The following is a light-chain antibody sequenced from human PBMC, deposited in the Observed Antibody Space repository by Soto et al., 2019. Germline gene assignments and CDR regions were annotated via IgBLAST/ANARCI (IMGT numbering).Light chain of an antibody. CDR2: GAS. V-gene: IGKV3-20*01. CDR1: QSVSSNY. Sequence: EIVMTQSPGTLSLSPGERATLSCRANQSVSSNYLAWYQQKPAQAPRLLIYGASSRATGISDKFSGSGSGTDFTLTISRLEPEDFAVYYCQQYDSSPWTFGQGTKVEIK. J-gene: IGKJ1*01. CDR3: QQYDSSPWT.